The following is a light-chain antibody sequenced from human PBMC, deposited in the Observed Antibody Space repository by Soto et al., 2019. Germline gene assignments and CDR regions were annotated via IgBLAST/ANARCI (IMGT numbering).Light chain of an antibody. CDR3: CSSTGSNYLYV. V-gene: IGLV2-18*02. CDR2: EVS. CDR1: SSDFGSYNR. J-gene: IGLJ1*01. Sequence: QPALTQPPSVSGSPGQSVTISCTGTSSDFGSYNRVSWYQRPPGTGPKLMIYEVSNRPSGVPDRFSGSRSGNTASLTVSGLQAEDEADYYCCSSTGSNYLYVFGTGTKVTVL.